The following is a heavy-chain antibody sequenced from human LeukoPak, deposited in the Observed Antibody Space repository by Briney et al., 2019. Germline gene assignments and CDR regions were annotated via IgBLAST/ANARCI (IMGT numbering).Heavy chain of an antibody. Sequence: GSLRLSCATSGFTFSSYAMHWVRQAPGKGLEWVALISYDGINQYYADSVKGRFIISRDNSKNTLYLQLNSLRLEDTAVYYCTLTTFGVVYYFDYWGQGTLVTVSS. CDR2: ISYDGINQ. CDR3: TLTTFGVVYYFDY. J-gene: IGHJ4*02. V-gene: IGHV3-30*04. D-gene: IGHD1/OR15-1a*01. CDR1: GFTFSSYA.